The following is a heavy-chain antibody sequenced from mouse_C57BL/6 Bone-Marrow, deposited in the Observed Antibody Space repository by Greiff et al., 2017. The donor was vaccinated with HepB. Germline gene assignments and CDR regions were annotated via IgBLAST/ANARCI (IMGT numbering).Heavy chain of an antibody. CDR2: ISSGSSTI. J-gene: IGHJ2*01. V-gene: IGHV5-17*01. CDR1: GFTFSDYG. D-gene: IGHD1-1*01. CDR3: ARGATVVGGY. Sequence: EVQLQESGGGLVKPGGSLKLSCAASGFTFSDYGMHWVRQAPEKGLEWVAYISSGSSTIYYADTVKGRFTISRDNAKNTLFLQMTSLRSEDTAMYYCARGATVVGGYWGQGTTLTVSS.